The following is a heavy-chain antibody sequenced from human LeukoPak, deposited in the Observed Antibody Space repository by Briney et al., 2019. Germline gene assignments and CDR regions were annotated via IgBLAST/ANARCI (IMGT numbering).Heavy chain of an antibody. Sequence: GRSLRLSCAAPGFTFSSFAMHWVRQAPGKGLEWVAVIWSDGSKKYYADSVKGRFTISRDNSKNTVYLQMNSLRAEDTAVYYCARVKPGAITIFGVVRSAMDVWGQGTTVTVSS. J-gene: IGHJ6*02. CDR3: ARVKPGAITIFGVVRSAMDV. CDR1: GFTFSSFA. V-gene: IGHV3-33*01. D-gene: IGHD3-3*01. CDR2: IWSDGSKK.